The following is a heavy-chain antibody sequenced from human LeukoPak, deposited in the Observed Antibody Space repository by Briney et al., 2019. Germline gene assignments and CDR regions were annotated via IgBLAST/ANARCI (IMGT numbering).Heavy chain of an antibody. Sequence: PSETLSLTCAVYGGSFSDYYWSWIRQPPGKGLEWIGEINHSGSTNYNPFLKSRVTISVDTSKNQFSLKLSSVTAADTAVYYCARVTAFRGSDYWYFDLWGRGTLVTVSS. V-gene: IGHV4-34*01. CDR2: INHSGST. J-gene: IGHJ2*01. D-gene: IGHD4-17*01. CDR3: ARVTAFRGSDYWYFDL. CDR1: GGSFSDYY.